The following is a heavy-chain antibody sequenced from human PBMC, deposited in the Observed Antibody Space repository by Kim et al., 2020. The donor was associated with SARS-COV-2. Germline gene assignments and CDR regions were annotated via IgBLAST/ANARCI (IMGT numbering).Heavy chain of an antibody. V-gene: IGHV4-4*02. CDR3: VRSRPTTEGDYALGY. Sequence: SETLSLTCAVSGDSMSSSNWWSWVRQPPGKGLEWIGEIYYTGTTNYFPSLKSRFTISLDKSKNQFSLTLTSVTAADTAFYYCVRSRPTTEGDYALGYWGRGTPVTVSS. CDR2: IYYTGTT. CDR1: GDSMSSSNW. D-gene: IGHD3-16*01. J-gene: IGHJ4*02.